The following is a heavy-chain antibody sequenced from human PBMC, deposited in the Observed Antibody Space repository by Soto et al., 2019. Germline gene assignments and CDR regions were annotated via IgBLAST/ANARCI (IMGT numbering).Heavy chain of an antibody. Sequence: QMQLVQSGPEVNKPGTSVQLSCKASGLTFSSSAVQWVRQSRGQRLEWIGWIVAGSGDTKYAQRFHERVTFSRDMSTDTAYMELSSLRSDDTGVYYCAARSDFRFYYSDMDVWGQGTTVTVSS. CDR3: AARSDFRFYYSDMDV. J-gene: IGHJ6*02. V-gene: IGHV1-58*01. CDR1: GLTFSSSA. D-gene: IGHD3-3*01. CDR2: IVAGSGDT.